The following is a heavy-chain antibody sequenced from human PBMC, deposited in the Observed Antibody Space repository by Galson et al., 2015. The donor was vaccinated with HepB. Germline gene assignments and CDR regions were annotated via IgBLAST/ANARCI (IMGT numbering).Heavy chain of an antibody. CDR1: GFTFTSSA. Sequence: SVKVSCKASGFTFTSSAVQWVRQARGQRLEWIGWIVVGSGNTNYAQKFQERVTITRDMSTSTAYMELSSLRSEDTAVYYCAAVDRSGYYDSSGYTDFDYWGQGTLVTVSS. CDR2: IVVGSGNT. J-gene: IGHJ4*02. V-gene: IGHV1-58*01. D-gene: IGHD3-22*01. CDR3: AAVDRSGYYDSSGYTDFDY.